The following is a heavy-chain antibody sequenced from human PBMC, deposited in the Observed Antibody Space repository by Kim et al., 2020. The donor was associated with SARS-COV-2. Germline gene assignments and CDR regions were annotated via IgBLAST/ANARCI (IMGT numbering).Heavy chain of an antibody. CDR2: IKQDGSEK. Sequence: GGSLRLSCAASGFTFSSYWMSWVRQAPGKGLEWVANIKQDGSEKYYVDSVKGRFTISRDNAKNSLYLQMNSLRAEDTAVYYCARESLGYPFLLDYWGQGTLVTVSS. D-gene: IGHD5-18*01. CDR1: GFTFSSYW. CDR3: ARESLGYPFLLDY. J-gene: IGHJ4*02. V-gene: IGHV3-7*01.